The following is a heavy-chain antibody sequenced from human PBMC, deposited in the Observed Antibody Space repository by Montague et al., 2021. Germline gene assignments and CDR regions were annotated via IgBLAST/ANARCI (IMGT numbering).Heavy chain of an antibody. J-gene: IGHJ4*02. V-gene: IGHV3-7*05. CDR2: IRDDGGAT. CDR3: ARYSYSYCDY. CDR1: GFTFSTSW. D-gene: IGHD2-15*01. Sequence: SLRLSCAASGFTFSTSWMSWVRQAPGKGLEWVAHIRDDGGATYHVDSVKGRFTISRDNAKNSLYLQMSSLRAEDTAVYYCARYSYSYCDYWGQGTLVTVSS.